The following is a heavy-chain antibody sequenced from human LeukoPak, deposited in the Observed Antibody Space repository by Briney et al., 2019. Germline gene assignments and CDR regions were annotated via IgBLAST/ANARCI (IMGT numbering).Heavy chain of an antibody. CDR3: ARSHRAAADFDY. CDR1: GGSISSSSYY. V-gene: IGHV4-39*01. CDR2: IYYSGST. Sequence: PSETLSLTCTVSGGSISSSSYYWGWIRQPPGKGLEWIGSIYYSGSTYYNPSLKSRVTISVDTSKNQFSLKLSSVTAADTAVYYCARSHRAAADFDYWGQGTLVTVS. J-gene: IGHJ4*02. D-gene: IGHD6-13*01.